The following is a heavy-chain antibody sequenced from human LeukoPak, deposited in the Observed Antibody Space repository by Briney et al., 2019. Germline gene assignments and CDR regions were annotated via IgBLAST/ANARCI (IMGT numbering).Heavy chain of an antibody. J-gene: IGHJ6*03. CDR1: GGSISSYY. Sequence: NPSETLSLTCTVSGGSISSYYWSWIRQPPGKGLEWIGYIYTSGSTNYNPSLKSRVTISVDTSKNQFSLKLSSVTAADTAVYYCARQTLWYYYMDVWGKGTTVTVSS. CDR2: IYTSGST. CDR3: ARQTLWYYYMDV. V-gene: IGHV4-4*09.